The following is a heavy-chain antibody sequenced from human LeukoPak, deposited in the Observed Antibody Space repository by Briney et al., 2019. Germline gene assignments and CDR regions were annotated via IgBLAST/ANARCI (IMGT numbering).Heavy chain of an antibody. CDR1: GFTFGSYA. D-gene: IGHD2-15*01. CDR3: AKTTTGYSSGRSPAWPIDY. CDR2: IFGSGGSA. V-gene: IGHV3-23*01. Sequence: GGSLRLSCAASGFTFGSYAMYWVRQAPGKGLEWVSGIFGSGGSAHYADSVKGRFPISRDNSKNTVYLQRDTLRAEDTATYYCAKTTTGYSSGRSPAWPIDYWGQGTLVTVSS. J-gene: IGHJ4*02.